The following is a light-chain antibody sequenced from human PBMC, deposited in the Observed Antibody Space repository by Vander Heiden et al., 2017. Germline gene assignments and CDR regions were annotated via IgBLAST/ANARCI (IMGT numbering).Light chain of an antibody. CDR2: EDN. V-gene: IGLV6-57*02. Sequence: NFMLTQPHSASESPGQPVSISCTASRGSIASNYVQWYQQRPGSAPTTVIYEDNKRPSGVPDRFSGSSDSSSNSAALTIAGRKNEDEDDYDCQSDDTNSVMFGGGTKLTVL. CDR3: QSDDTNSVM. CDR1: RGSIASNY. J-gene: IGLJ3*02.